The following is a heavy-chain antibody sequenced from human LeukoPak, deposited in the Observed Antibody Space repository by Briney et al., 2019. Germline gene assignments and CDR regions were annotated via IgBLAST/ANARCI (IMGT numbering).Heavy chain of an antibody. CDR1: GFSISSYW. D-gene: IGHD4-11*01. J-gene: IGHJ4*02. V-gene: IGHV3-74*01. CDR3: TRDRTTITLFEL. CDR2: ISPDGSTT. Sequence: GGSLRLSCAASGFSISSYWMHLVRQVPGKGLVWVSRISPDGSTTGYADSVKGRFTASRDNARNTLYLQINRLRAEDSAVYYCTRDRTTITLFELWGQGTLVTVSS.